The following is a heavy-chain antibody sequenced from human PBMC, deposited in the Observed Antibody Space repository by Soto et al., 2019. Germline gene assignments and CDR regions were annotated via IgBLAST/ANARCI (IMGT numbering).Heavy chain of an antibody. CDR1: AGSISSNY. Sequence: SETLSFTCTVPAGSISSNYWSWIRQPPGKGLEWIGYFYYGGGTNYNLSLKSRVAIAVDTAKNKFSLKLSTVTAADTAEYYGACWTTLTSERFDAVVIWCQGRMAT. D-gene: IGHD4-17*01. V-gene: IGHV4-59*03. CDR3: ACWTTLTSERFDAVVI. CDR2: FYYGGGT. J-gene: IGHJ3*02.